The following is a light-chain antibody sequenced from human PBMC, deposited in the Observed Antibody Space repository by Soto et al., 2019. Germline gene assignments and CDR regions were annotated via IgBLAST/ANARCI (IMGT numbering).Light chain of an antibody. CDR2: GAS. Sequence: EIVLTQSPDTLSLSPGERATLSCRASQSVSSNYLAWYQQKPGQAPRLLIYGASSRATGSPDRFSGSGSGTDFTLTISRLEPEDFAVYYCHQYGSSPRTFGQGTKVDIK. CDR1: QSVSSNY. V-gene: IGKV3-20*01. J-gene: IGKJ1*01. CDR3: HQYGSSPRT.